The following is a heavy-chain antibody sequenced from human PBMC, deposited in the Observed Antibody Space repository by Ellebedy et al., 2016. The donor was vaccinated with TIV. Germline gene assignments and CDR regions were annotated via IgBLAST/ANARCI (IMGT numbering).Heavy chain of an antibody. D-gene: IGHD7-27*01. V-gene: IGHV4-34*01. CDR3: ARVPLGFVGMDV. Sequence: SETLSLTXAVYGGSFSGYYWSWIRQPPGKGLEWIGEINHPESTNYNPSLKSRVIISVDTSKNQFSLKLSPVTAAATAVYYCARVPLGFVGMDVWGQGTTVTVSS. J-gene: IGHJ6*02. CDR1: GGSFSGYY. CDR2: INHPEST.